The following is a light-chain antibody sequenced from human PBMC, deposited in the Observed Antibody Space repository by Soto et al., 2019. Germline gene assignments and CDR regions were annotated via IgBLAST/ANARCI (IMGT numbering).Light chain of an antibody. Sequence: QSALTQPASVSGSPGQSITISCTGTTSDVGGYNYVSWYQQHPGKAPKLLIYEVSSRPSGVSNRFSGSKSGNTASLTISGLQAEDEAAYYCFSYTTSSAPYVFGTGTKVTVL. J-gene: IGLJ1*01. V-gene: IGLV2-14*01. CDR2: EVS. CDR3: FSYTTSSAPYV. CDR1: TSDVGGYNY.